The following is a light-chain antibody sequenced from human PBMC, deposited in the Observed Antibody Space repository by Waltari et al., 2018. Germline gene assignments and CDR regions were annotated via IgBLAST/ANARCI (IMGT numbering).Light chain of an antibody. J-gene: IGKJ1*01. CDR3: QQRSGWPQT. V-gene: IGKV3-11*01. Sequence: EIVLTQSPATLSLSPGESATLSCRARQSIGTYLAWYQQTPGQAPRLLIYDASNRATGIPPRFSGSGSGTDFILTISSLEPEDCAVYYCQQRSGWPQTFGQGTNVEI. CDR1: QSIGTY. CDR2: DAS.